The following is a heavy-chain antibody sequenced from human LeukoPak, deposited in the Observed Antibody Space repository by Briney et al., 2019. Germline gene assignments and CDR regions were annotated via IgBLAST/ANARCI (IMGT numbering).Heavy chain of an antibody. CDR3: ARDPTYYYDPGHWFDP. Sequence: SAKDSCKAPRGTFSRYAISSVREAPGQGRGWMGRIIPTFGTANHAQTLQGRVTVTTDEYTSTDYMELSSLRSEDTAVYYWARDPTYYYDPGHWFDPWGQGNLVTVSS. CDR2: IIPTFGTA. D-gene: IGHD3-22*01. V-gene: IGHV1-69*05. J-gene: IGHJ5*02. CDR1: RGTFSRYA.